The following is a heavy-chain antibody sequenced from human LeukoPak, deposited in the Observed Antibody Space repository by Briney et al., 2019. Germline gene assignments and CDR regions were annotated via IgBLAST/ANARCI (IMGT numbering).Heavy chain of an antibody. CDR1: GGTFSSYA. CDR2: IIPIFGTA. Sequence: SVKVSCKASGGTFSSYAISWVRQAPGQGLEWMGGIIPIFGTANYAQKFQGRVTITADESTSTAYMELSSLRSEDTAVYYCARESGYDFRSGYSLNLDYWGQGTLVTVSS. CDR3: ARESGYDFRSGYSLNLDY. V-gene: IGHV1-69*01. J-gene: IGHJ4*02. D-gene: IGHD3-3*01.